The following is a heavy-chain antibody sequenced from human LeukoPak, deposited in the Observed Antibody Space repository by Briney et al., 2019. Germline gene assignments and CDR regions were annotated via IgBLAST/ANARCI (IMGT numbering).Heavy chain of an antibody. CDR1: GGSIGSYY. D-gene: IGHD6-6*01. J-gene: IGHJ5*02. CDR2: IYYSGST. V-gene: IGHV4-59*01. Sequence: SETLSLTCTVSGGSIGSYYWSWIRQPPGKGLEWIGYIYYSGSTSYNPSLKSRVTISVDTSKNQFSLKLSSVTAADTAVYYCARGEYSSSFWFDPWGQGTLVTVSS. CDR3: ARGEYSSSFWFDP.